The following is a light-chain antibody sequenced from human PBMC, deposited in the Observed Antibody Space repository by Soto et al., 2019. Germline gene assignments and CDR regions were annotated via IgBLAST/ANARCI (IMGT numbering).Light chain of an antibody. J-gene: IGKJ4*01. CDR1: QSISSSY. CDR2: RTF. CDR3: QQFSSSTLT. V-gene: IGKV3-20*01. Sequence: EIVLTQSPGTLSLSPGERATLSCRASQSISSSYLAWYQQKPGQPPRLLLYRTFSRATGIPDRLSGSGSGTDFTLTISRLEPEDFAVYFCQQFSSSTLTFGGGTKVDIX.